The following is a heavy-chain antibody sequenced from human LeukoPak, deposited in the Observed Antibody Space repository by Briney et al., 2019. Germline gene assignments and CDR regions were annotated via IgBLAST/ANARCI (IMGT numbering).Heavy chain of an antibody. CDR1: GFTFSHYA. V-gene: IGHV3-30*04. J-gene: IGHJ4*02. Sequence: GGTLRLSCAASGFTFSHYAMHWERQAPGKGVEWVAFISYDGSNKYYADSVKRRFTISRDNSKNTVFLQMDSLRAEDTAVYYCARDSYGGDYWGQGTLVTVSS. D-gene: IGHD4/OR15-4a*01. CDR3: ARDSYGGDY. CDR2: ISYDGSNK.